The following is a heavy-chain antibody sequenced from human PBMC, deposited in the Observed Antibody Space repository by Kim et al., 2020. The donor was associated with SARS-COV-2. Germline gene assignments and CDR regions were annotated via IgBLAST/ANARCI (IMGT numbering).Heavy chain of an antibody. D-gene: IGHD2-2*01. J-gene: IGHJ4*02. CDR3: ARGRRDAGYCSSTSCDFDY. V-gene: IGHV4-34*01. Sequence: SRVTISVDTSKNQFSLKLSSVTAADTAVYYCARGRRDAGYCSSTSCDFDYWGQGTLVTVSS.